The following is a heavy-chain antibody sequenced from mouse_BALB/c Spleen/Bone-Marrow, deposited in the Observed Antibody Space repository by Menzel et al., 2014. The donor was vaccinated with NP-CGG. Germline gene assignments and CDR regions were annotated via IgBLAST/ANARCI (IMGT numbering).Heavy chain of an antibody. D-gene: IGHD2-3*01. J-gene: IGHJ2*01. CDR1: GYTFTEYT. V-gene: IGHV1-18*01. Sequence: VQLKESGPDLVKPGASVKISCETSGYTFTEYTMHWVKQSHVKSLEWIGGINPNNGGTSYSQKFKGKATWTVDKSSSTAYMELRSLTSEDSAVYYCARGWVLRHCFDYWGQGTTLTVSS. CDR2: INPNNGGT. CDR3: ARGWVLRHCFDY.